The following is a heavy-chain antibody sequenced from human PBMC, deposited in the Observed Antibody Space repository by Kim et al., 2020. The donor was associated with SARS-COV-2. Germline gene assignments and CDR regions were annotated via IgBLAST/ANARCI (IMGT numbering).Heavy chain of an antibody. CDR2: IKGDEIST. J-gene: IGHJ3*02. CDR3: ATGAISAYEI. CDR1: GFTFLSYV. Sequence: GGSLRLSCAASGFTFLSYVLPLVLLVPGKGLVWVSHIKGDEISTSYADSVKGRFTISRSNAKNTLYLQMNSLRAEDTGVYYCATGAISAYEIWGQGTLVTVSS. V-gene: IGHV3-74*01. D-gene: IGHD2-21*01.